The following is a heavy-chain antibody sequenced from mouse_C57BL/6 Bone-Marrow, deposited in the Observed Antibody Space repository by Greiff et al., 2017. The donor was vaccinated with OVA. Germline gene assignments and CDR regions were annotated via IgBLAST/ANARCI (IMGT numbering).Heavy chain of an antibody. Sequence: VQLQQSGGDLVKPGGSLKLSCAASGFTFSSYGMSWVRQTPDKRLEWVATISSGGSYTYYPDSVKGRFTISRDNAKNTLYLQMSSLKSEDTAMYYCARRYYYGSSYSFAYWGQGTLVTVSA. V-gene: IGHV5-6*01. J-gene: IGHJ3*01. CDR3: ARRYYYGSSYSFAY. D-gene: IGHD1-1*01. CDR1: GFTFSSYG. CDR2: ISSGGSYT.